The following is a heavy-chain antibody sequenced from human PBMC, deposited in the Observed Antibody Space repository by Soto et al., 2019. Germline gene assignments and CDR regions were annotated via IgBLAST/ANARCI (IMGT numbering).Heavy chain of an antibody. CDR1: GLSLSSSGVG. CDR3: APSKGYCSVTSCKDAKGGFYY. Sequence: SGPKLVNPTQTLTMTCTFSGLSLSSSGVGVRWIRQTSGETLECLALIYWDDDERYSPSLKSRRTITKDTSKNQVVLTMTNMDPVDTGTYYCAPSKGYCSVTSCKDAKGGFYYWGQGIQVTVS. CDR2: IYWDDDE. J-gene: IGHJ4*02. D-gene: IGHD2-2*01. V-gene: IGHV2-5*02.